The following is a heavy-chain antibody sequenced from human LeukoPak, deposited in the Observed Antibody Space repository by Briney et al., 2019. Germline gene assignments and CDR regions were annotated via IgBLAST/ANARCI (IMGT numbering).Heavy chain of an antibody. J-gene: IGHJ4*02. V-gene: IGHV4-59*01. Sequence: PSETLSLTCTVSGGSISSYYWSWIRQPPGKGLEWIGYIYYSGSTNYNPSLKSRVTISVDTSKNQFSLKLSSVTAADTAVYYCARAAGYCSSTSCYNFDYWGQGTLVTVSS. CDR1: GGSISSYY. CDR2: IYYSGST. CDR3: ARAAGYCSSTSCYNFDY. D-gene: IGHD2-2*02.